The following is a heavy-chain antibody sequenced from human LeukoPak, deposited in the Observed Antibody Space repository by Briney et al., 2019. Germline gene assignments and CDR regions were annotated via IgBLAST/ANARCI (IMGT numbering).Heavy chain of an antibody. D-gene: IGHD3-16*02. CDR3: ARDRGGVIAPYYFDY. CDR1: GFTFSSYS. Sequence: GGSLRLSCAASGFTFSSYSMNWVRQAPGKGLEWVSSISSSSSYIYYADSVKGRFTISRDSAKNSLYLQMNSLRAEDTAVYYCARDRGGVIAPYYFDYWGQGTLVTVSS. J-gene: IGHJ4*02. V-gene: IGHV3-21*01. CDR2: ISSSSSYI.